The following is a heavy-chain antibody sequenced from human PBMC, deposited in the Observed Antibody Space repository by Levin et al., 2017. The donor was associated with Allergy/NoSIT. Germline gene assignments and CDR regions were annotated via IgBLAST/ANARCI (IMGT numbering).Heavy chain of an antibody. CDR3: SRSLFGEGNFDF. Sequence: GGSLRLSCAASGFIFADHYMDWLRQAPGKGLEWIARSRDRARRHTIEYAASVKGIFIISRDFSKNSVFLQMNSLRTEDTAVYYCSRSLFGEGNFDFWGQGTLVTVSS. D-gene: IGHD3-16*01. V-gene: IGHV3-72*01. CDR2: SRDRARRHTI. J-gene: IGHJ4*02. CDR1: GFIFADHY.